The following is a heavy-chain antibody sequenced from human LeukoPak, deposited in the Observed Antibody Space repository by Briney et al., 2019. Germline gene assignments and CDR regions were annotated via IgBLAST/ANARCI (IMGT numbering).Heavy chain of an antibody. CDR3: ARGRGSSSFDY. CDR1: GGSFSGYY. J-gene: IGHJ4*02. CDR2: INHSGST. D-gene: IGHD1-26*01. V-gene: IGHV4-34*01. Sequence: PSETLSLTCAVYGGSFSGYYWSWIRQPPGKGLEWIGEINHSGSTNYNPSLKSRVTISVDTSKNQFSLKLSSVTAADTAVYYCARGRGSSSFDYWGQGTLVIVSS.